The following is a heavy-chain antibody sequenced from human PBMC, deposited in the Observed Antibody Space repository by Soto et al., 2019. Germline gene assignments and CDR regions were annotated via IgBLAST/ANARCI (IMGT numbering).Heavy chain of an antibody. CDR3: AKFSVLRFLEWYYYFDY. CDR1: GFTFSSYA. CDR2: ISGSGGST. Sequence: PGGSLRLSCAASGFTFSSYAMSWVRQAPGKGLEWVSAISGSGGSTYYADSVKGRFTISRDNSKNTLYLQMNSLRAEDTAVYYCAKFSVLRFLEWYYYFDYWGQGTLVTVSS. D-gene: IGHD3-3*01. V-gene: IGHV3-23*01. J-gene: IGHJ4*02.